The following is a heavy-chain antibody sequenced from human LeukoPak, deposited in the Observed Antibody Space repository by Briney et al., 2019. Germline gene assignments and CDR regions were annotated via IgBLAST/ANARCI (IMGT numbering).Heavy chain of an antibody. CDR3: ARATVTTSRFDP. V-gene: IGHV1-18*01. Sequence: ASVKVSCKASGYTGTSYGVSWVRQAPGQGLGRMGLISAYNGNTNYAQKLLGRVTMTTDTSTSPAYMELRSLRSDDTAVYYCARATVTTSRFDPWGQGTLVTVSS. J-gene: IGHJ5*02. CDR2: ISAYNGNT. D-gene: IGHD4-17*01. CDR1: GYTGTSYG.